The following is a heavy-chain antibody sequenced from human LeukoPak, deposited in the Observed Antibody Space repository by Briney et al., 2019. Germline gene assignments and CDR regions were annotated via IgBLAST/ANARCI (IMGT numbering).Heavy chain of an antibody. V-gene: IGHV3-23*01. CDR2: ISGSGSST. CDR3: AKQMAAAHTDY. Sequence: GGSLRLSCVASGITFSNYAMSWVRQAPGKGLEWVSGISGSGSSTYYTDSVKGRFTVSRDNSKNTLYLQMNSLRGADTAVYYCAKQMAAAHTDYWGQGTLVTVSS. D-gene: IGHD6-13*01. J-gene: IGHJ4*02. CDR1: GITFSNYA.